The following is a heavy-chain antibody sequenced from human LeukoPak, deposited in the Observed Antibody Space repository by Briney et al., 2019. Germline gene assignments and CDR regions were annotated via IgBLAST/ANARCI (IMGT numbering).Heavy chain of an antibody. CDR1: GFTFSSFG. V-gene: IGHV3-23*01. Sequence: GGSLRLSCAASGFTFSSFGMSWVRQAPGKGLEWISPISGGGGTIYYADSVRGRFAISRDNSMDTLSLQMNSLGAEDTALYYCAKGRYSSSSAYFDYWGQGALVTVSS. CDR3: AKGRYSSSSAYFDY. CDR2: ISGGGGTI. J-gene: IGHJ4*02. D-gene: IGHD6-6*01.